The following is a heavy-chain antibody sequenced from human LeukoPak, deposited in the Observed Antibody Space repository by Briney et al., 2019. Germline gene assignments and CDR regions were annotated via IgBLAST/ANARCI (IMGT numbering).Heavy chain of an antibody. CDR3: ARDHQGSYRCDFDY. J-gene: IGHJ4*02. V-gene: IGHV3-30*02. CDR1: GFTFSSYG. D-gene: IGHD3-16*02. CDR2: IRYDGSNK. Sequence: GGSLRLSCAASGFTFSSYGMHWVRQAPGKGLEWVSFIRYDGSNKYYADSVKGRFTISRDNSKNTLYLQMNSLRAEDTAVYYCARDHQGSYRCDFDYWGQGTLVTVSS.